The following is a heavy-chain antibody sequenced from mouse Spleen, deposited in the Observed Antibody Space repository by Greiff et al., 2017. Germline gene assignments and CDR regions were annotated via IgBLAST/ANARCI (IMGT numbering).Heavy chain of an antibody. CDR1: GYTFTDYY. V-gene: IGHV1-26*01. D-gene: IGHD2-13*01. CDR2: INPNNGGT. Sequence: VQLQQSGPELVKPGASVKISCKASGYTFTDYYMNWVKQSHGKSLEWIGDINPNNGGTSYNQKFKGKATLTVDKSSSTAYMELRSLTSEDSAVYYCASFYYGDYGYAMDYWGQGTSVTVSS. CDR3: ASFYYGDYGYAMDY. J-gene: IGHJ4*01.